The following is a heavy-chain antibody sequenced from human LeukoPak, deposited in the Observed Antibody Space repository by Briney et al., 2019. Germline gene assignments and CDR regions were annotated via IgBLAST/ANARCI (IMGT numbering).Heavy chain of an antibody. CDR1: GFTFTSYA. CDR3: ARVRRGWYELVY. V-gene: IGHV3-23*01. J-gene: IGHJ4*02. CDR2: ISGSGGST. D-gene: IGHD6-19*01. Sequence: GGSLRLSCAASGFTFTSYAMIWVRQAPGKGLEWVSTISGSGGSTYYADSVKGRFTISRDNSKNTLYLQMNSLRAEDTAVYYCARVRRGWYELVYWGQGTLVTVSS.